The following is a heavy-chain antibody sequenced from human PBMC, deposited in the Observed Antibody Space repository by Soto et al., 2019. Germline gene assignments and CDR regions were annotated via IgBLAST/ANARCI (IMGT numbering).Heavy chain of an antibody. V-gene: IGHV5-51*01. CDR1: GYSFTSYW. CDR3: ARQMGAHDYYYYYGMDV. D-gene: IGHD3-16*01. J-gene: IGHJ6*02. CDR2: IYPGDSDT. Sequence: GASLKISCKGSGYSFTSYWIGWVRQMPGKGLEWMGIIYPGDSDTRYSPSFQGQVTISADKSISTAYLQWSSLKASDTAMYYCARQMGAHDYYYYYGMDVWGQGTTVTVSS.